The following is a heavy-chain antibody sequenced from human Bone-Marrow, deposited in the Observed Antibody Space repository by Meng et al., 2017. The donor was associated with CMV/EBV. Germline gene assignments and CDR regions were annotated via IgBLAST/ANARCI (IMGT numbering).Heavy chain of an antibody. J-gene: IGHJ6*02. CDR1: GGTFSSYA. V-gene: IGHV1-2*02. D-gene: IGHD2-2*01. CDR3: ARLARLSSRGYCSSNSCHYYYYGMDV. CDR2: INPNSGGT. Sequence: ASVQVSCKASGGTFSSYAISWVRQATGQGLEWMGWINPNSGGTNYAQKFQGRVTMTRDTSISTAYMELSRLRSDDTAVYYCARLARLSSRGYCSSNSCHYYYYGMDVWGQGTTVTVSS.